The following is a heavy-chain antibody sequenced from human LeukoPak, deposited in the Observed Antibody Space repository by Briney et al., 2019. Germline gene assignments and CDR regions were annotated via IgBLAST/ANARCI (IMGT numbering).Heavy chain of an antibody. V-gene: IGHV1-2*06. D-gene: IGHD4-11*01. Sequence: ASVKVSCKASGYTFTGYYMHWVRQAPGQGLEWMGRINPNSGGTNYAQKFQGRVTMTSDTSISTAYMELSRLRSDDTAVYYCARGDDYSNEFDYWGQGTLVTVSS. CDR1: GYTFTGYY. CDR3: ARGDDYSNEFDY. CDR2: INPNSGGT. J-gene: IGHJ4*02.